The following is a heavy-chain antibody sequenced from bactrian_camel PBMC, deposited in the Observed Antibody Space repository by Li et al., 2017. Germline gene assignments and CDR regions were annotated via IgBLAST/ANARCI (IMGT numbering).Heavy chain of an antibody. CDR2: IGTGGRSI. CDR1: GFTFSSYS. D-gene: IGHD5*01. V-gene: IGHV3S42*01. Sequence: DVQLVESGGGLVQPGGSLTLSCAASGFTFSSYSMSWVRQAPGKGLEWIPAIGTGGRSIAYADSVKGRFTISRDNAKNTVYLQIDSLKFEDTALYYCATTGFDFWGQGTQVTVS. CDR3: ATTGFDF. J-gene: IGHJ4*01.